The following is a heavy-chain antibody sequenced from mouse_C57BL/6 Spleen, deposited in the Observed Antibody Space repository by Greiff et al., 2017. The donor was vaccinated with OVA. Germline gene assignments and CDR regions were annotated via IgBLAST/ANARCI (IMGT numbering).Heavy chain of an antibody. CDR3: ARDTTVGYYFDY. D-gene: IGHD1-1*01. CDR1: GYSITSGYY. J-gene: IGHJ2*01. CDR2: ISYDGSN. V-gene: IGHV3-6*01. Sequence: ESGPGLVKPSQSLSLTRSVTGYSITSGYYWNWIRQFPGNKLEWMGYISYDGSNNYNPSLKNRISITRDTSKNQFFLKLNSVTTEDTATYYCARDTTVGYYFDYWGQGTTLTVSS.